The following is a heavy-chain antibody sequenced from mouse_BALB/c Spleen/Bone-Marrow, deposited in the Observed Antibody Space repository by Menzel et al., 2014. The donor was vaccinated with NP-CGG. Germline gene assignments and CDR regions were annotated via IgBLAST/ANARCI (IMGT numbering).Heavy chain of an antibody. V-gene: IGHV1-14*01. CDR2: TNPYNDGT. CDR1: GYTFTSYI. CDR3: ARRWLPYAMDY. D-gene: IGHD2-3*01. J-gene: IGHJ4*01. Sequence: VQLQQSGPELVKSGASVKMSCKASGYTFTSYIMHWVKQKPGQGLEWIGYTNPYNDGTKYNEKFKGKATLTSDKSSSTAYMELSSLTSEDSAVYYCARRWLPYAMDYWGQGTSVTVSS.